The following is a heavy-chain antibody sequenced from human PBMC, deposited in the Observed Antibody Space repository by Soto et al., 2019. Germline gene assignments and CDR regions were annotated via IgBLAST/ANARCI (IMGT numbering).Heavy chain of an antibody. J-gene: IGHJ4*02. CDR1: GFTFSSYG. V-gene: IGHV3-30*18. D-gene: IGHD5-12*01. Sequence: VQLVESGGGLVQPGGSLRLSCAASGFTFSSYGMHWVRQAPGKGLEWVAVISYDGSNKYYADSVKGRFTISRDNSKNTLYLQMNSLRAEDTAVYYCAKGGEGDGYDFDYWGQGTLVTVSS. CDR3: AKGGEGDGYDFDY. CDR2: ISYDGSNK.